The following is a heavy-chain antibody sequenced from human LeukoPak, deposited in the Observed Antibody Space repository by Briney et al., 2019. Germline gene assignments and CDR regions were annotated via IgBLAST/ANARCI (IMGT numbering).Heavy chain of an antibody. J-gene: IGHJ4*02. D-gene: IGHD3-10*01. V-gene: IGHV3-48*03. CDR2: ISSSGSTI. CDR3: AKPYYYGSGSYYLGGFDY. Sequence: GGSLRLSCAASGFTFSSYEMNWVRQAPGKGLEWVSYISSSGSTIYYADSVKGRFTISRDNSKNTLYLQMNSLRAEDTAVYYCAKPYYYGSGSYYLGGFDYWGQGTLVTVSS. CDR1: GFTFSSYE.